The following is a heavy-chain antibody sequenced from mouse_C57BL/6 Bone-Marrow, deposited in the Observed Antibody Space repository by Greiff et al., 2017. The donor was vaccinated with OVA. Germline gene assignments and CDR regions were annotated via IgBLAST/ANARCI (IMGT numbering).Heavy chain of an antibody. CDR3: AKSGDDRTMDY. V-gene: IGHV5-15*01. D-gene: IGHD2-2*01. Sequence: EVQRVESGGGLVQPGGSLKLSCAASGFTFSDYGMAWVRQAPRKGPEWVAFISNLAYSIYYADTVTGRFPISRENAKNTLYLEMSSLRSEDTAMYYCAKSGDDRTMDYWGQGTSVTVSS. CDR1: GFTFSDYG. J-gene: IGHJ4*01. CDR2: ISNLAYSI.